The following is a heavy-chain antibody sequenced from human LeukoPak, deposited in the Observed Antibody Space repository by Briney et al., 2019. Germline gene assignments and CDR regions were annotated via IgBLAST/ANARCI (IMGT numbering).Heavy chain of an antibody. Sequence: GGSLRHSCAASGFTFSNYDMHWVRPRSGKGLEWVSGIGIDGGTYYPGSVKGRFTISRDNAKDSFFLQVNNLRAGDTAVYYCARGLVDSGSFNFDYWGQGTLVTVSS. CDR2: IGIDGGT. CDR3: ARGLVDSGSFNFDY. D-gene: IGHD3-10*01. CDR1: GFTFSNYD. V-gene: IGHV3-13*04. J-gene: IGHJ4*02.